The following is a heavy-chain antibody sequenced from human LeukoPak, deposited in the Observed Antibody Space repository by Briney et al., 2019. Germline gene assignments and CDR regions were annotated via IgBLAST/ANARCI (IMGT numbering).Heavy chain of an antibody. V-gene: IGHV4-61*01. CDR2: IYYSGST. J-gene: IGHJ4*02. CDR1: GGSVSSGSYY. Sequence: SETLSLTCTVSGGSVSSGSYYWSWIRQPPGKGLEWIGYIYYSGSTNYNPSLKSRVTISVDTSKNQLSLKLSSVTAADTAVYYCAREDGAVTGSGPIDYWGQGTLVTVSS. CDR3: AREDGAVTGSGPIDY. D-gene: IGHD6-19*01.